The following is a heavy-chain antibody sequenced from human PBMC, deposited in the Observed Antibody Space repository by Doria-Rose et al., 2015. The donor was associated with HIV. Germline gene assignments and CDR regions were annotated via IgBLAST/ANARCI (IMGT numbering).Heavy chain of an antibody. D-gene: IGHD6-25*01. V-gene: IGHV4-39*01. CDR1: GGSVASGTPY. CDR2: IYYSGTT. J-gene: IGHJ5*02. Sequence: QVQLQESGPGLVKPSETLSFTCTVSGGSVASGTPYWDWIRQTPGKGLEWIGTIYYSGTTYYNPSLRGRVTISLHTSKNKYSLKLISVTAADTGVYYCAKQAVNWFDPWGQGTLVTVSS. CDR3: AKQAVNWFDP.